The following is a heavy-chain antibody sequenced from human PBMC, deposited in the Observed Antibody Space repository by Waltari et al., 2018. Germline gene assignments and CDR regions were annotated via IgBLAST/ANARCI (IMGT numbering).Heavy chain of an antibody. D-gene: IGHD3-22*01. V-gene: IGHV4-30-4*01. CDR3: ARLRVSSGSFFPDY. CDR1: GGSVSSTDHY. Sequence: QVRLQESGPGLVKPSQTLSLTCTVSGGSVSSTDHYWSWIRQPPGKDLEWMGYIYHSGTTYFNPSLKSRVVMSVDASSNQFSLKLTSVTAADTAVYYCARLRVSSGSFFPDYWGQGTMVTVSS. J-gene: IGHJ4*02. CDR2: IYHSGTT.